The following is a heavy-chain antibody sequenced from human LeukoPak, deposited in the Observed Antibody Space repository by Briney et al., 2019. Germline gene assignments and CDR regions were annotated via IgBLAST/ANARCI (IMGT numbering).Heavy chain of an antibody. CDR1: GGTFSSYA. V-gene: IGHV1-69*13. CDR3: ARMGNCSGGSCYGNFDY. D-gene: IGHD2-15*01. Sequence: SVKVSCKASGGTFSSYAISWVRQAPGQGLEWMGGIIPIFGTANYAQKFQGRVTITADESTSTAYMELSSLRSEDTAVYYCARMGNCSGGSCYGNFDYWGQGTLVTVSS. CDR2: IIPIFGTA. J-gene: IGHJ4*02.